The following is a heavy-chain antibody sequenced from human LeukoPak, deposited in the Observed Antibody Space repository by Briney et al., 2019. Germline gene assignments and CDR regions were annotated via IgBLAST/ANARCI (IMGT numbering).Heavy chain of an antibody. J-gene: IGHJ4*02. CDR3: AKVFRVGATGAVIYFDY. CDR1: GFTFSTYD. CDR2: VSTGSRYI. V-gene: IGHV3-21*01. D-gene: IGHD1-26*01. Sequence: GGSLRLSCAASGFTFSTYDMNWVRQAPGQGLEWVSSVSTGSRYIYYADSVKGRFTISRDNAKNSLYLQMNSLRAEDTAVYYCAKVFRVGATGAVIYFDYWGQGTLVTVSS.